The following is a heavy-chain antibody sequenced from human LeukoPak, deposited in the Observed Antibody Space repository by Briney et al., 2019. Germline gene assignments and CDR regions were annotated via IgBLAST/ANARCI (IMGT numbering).Heavy chain of an antibody. D-gene: IGHD2-2*01. CDR3: ARGYCSSTSCYYNWFDP. Sequence: PSETLSLTCAVYGGSFSGYYWSWIRQPPGKGLEWIGETNHSGSTNYNPSLKSRVTISVDTSKNQFSLKLSSVTAADTAVYYCARGYCSSTSCYYNWFDPWGQGTLVTVSS. CDR1: GGSFSGYY. CDR2: TNHSGST. V-gene: IGHV4-34*01. J-gene: IGHJ5*02.